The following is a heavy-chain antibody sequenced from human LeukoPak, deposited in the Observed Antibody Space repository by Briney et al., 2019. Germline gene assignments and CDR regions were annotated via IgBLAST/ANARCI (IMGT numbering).Heavy chain of an antibody. CDR1: GFNFYDYH. D-gene: IGHD2-2*01. Sequence: GGSLRLSCAASGFNFYDYHMHWVRQAPGKGLEWVAIISYDGRDKFYADSVQGRFTISRDTSTNTLYLQMSSMKTEDSATYYCAKDPRYCRTTSCSPDGYFDYWGQGTLVTVSS. J-gene: IGHJ4*02. CDR2: ISYDGRDK. V-gene: IGHV3-30*18. CDR3: AKDPRYCRTTSCSPDGYFDY.